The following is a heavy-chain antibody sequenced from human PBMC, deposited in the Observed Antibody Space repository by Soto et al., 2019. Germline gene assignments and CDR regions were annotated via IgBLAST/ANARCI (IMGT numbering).Heavy chain of an antibody. D-gene: IGHD3-10*01. Sequence: EVQLLESGGGLVQPGGSLRLSCAASGFTFTTRAMSWVRQAPGKGLQWVSGISASGGTTYYADSVKGRLTISRDNSKNMLYLLMTSLRDDDTAVYYCTTGTQTFDSWGRGTRVTVSS. CDR2: ISASGGTT. V-gene: IGHV3-23*01. CDR1: GFTFTTRA. CDR3: TTGTQTFDS. J-gene: IGHJ4*02.